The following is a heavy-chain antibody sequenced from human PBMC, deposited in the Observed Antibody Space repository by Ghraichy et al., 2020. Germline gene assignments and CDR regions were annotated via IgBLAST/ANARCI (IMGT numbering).Heavy chain of an antibody. D-gene: IGHD4-11*01. CDR2: IKNKAKNYAT. CDR3: IRSTTVGDS. CDR1: GFTFSGYA. Sequence: GGSLRLSCAASGFTFSGYAINWVRQAPGKGLEWVGCIKNKAKNYATEYAASVKGRFTITRDDSKNMAYLQMNSLKTEDAAVYYCIRSTTVGDSWGQGTLVTVSS. V-gene: IGHV3-73*01. J-gene: IGHJ4*02.